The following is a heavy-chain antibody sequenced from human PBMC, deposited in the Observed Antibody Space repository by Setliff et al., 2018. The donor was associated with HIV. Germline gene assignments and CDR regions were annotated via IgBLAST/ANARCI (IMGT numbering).Heavy chain of an antibody. V-gene: IGHV3-30*02. CDR1: GFSFSDYG. Sequence: GGSLRLSCAASGFSFSDYGMHWVRQAPGKGLEWVAFIWYDGNNIKYADSVKGRFTISRDNSKNTLYLQMNSLRIEDSAVYYCASIELAAMVPVDYWGQGTLVTVSS. J-gene: IGHJ4*02. CDR2: IWYDGNNI. D-gene: IGHD5-18*01. CDR3: ASIELAAMVPVDY.